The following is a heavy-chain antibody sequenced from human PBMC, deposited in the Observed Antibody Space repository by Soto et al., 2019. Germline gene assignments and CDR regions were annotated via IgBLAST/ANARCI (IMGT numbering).Heavy chain of an antibody. CDR2: INPNSGGT. J-gene: IGHJ4*02. D-gene: IGHD3-22*01. CDR1: GYTFTGYY. V-gene: IGHV1-2*02. Sequence: ASVKVSCKASGYTFTGYYMHWVRQAPGQGLEWMGWINPNSGGTNYAQKFQGRVTMTRDTSISTAYMELSRLRSDDTAVYYCARDDPNYYDSSGYYGYWGQGTLVTVS. CDR3: ARDDPNYYDSSGYYGY.